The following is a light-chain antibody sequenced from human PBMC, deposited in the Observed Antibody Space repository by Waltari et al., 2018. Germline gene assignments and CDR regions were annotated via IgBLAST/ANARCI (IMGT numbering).Light chain of an antibody. V-gene: IGLV1-51*01. CDR1: SSNIGGYY. J-gene: IGLJ2*01. Sequence: QSVLTQPPSVSGDPGQRVTISCTGSSSNIGGYYVYWYQQFPGTAPKLLLYDNVKRPSGVSDRSSASKSGTSASLTITGLQPGDEADYYCGAWDSSLSAHVFGGGTRLTVL. CDR2: DNV. CDR3: GAWDSSLSAHV.